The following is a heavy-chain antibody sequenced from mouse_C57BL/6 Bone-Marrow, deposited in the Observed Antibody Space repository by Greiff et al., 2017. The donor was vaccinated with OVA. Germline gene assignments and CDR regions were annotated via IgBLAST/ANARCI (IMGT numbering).Heavy chain of an antibody. D-gene: IGHD4-1*01. CDR2: IHPNSGST. Sequence: VQLQQSGAELVKPGASVKLSCKASGYTFTSYWMHWVKQRPGQGLEWIGMIHPNSGSTNYNEKFKSKATLTVDKSSSTAYMQLSSLTSEDSAVYYCARGNWAYWYFDVWGTGTTVTVSS. CDR1: GYTFTSYW. J-gene: IGHJ1*03. V-gene: IGHV1-64*01. CDR3: ARGNWAYWYFDV.